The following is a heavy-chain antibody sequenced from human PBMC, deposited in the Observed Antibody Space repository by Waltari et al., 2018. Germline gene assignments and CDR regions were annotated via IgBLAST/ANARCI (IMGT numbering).Heavy chain of an antibody. CDR1: GFRFGPYS. V-gene: IGHV3-21*01. J-gene: IGHJ1*01. Sequence: EVQLVESGGGLVKPGGSLRLSCAASGFRFGPYSMTWVRQATGKGGDGSSCFSWVGSRFLAVTQRGVMTISRDIARCSSFLQLNSLRAEDTAVYCCATCRLWNGENSSLSINWSQGALVIVSS. CDR2: FSWVGSR. D-gene: IGHD3-3*01. CDR3: ATCRLWNGENSSLSIN.